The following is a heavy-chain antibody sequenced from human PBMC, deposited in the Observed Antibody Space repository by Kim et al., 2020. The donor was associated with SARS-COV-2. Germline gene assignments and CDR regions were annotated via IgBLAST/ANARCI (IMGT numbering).Heavy chain of an antibody. CDR3: ARVRNQDLGAFGYYGMDV. D-gene: IGHD3-3*02. J-gene: IGHJ6*02. CDR2: LSAHNGNT. Sequence: ASVKVSCKASGYTFTSYGISWVRQAPGQGLEWTGWLSAHNGNTNYAQKLQGSVTMTTDTSTSTAYMELRSLRSDDTAVYYCARVRNQDLGAFGYYGMDVWGQGTTVTVSS. CDR1: GYTFTSYG. V-gene: IGHV1-18*01.